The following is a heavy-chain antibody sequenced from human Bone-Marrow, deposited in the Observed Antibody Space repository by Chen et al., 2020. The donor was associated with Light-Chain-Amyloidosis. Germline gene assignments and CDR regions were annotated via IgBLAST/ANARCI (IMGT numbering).Heavy chain of an antibody. CDR1: GYTFPNYW. CDR3: ARRRDGYNFDY. J-gene: IGHJ4*02. CDR2: IYPDDSDA. V-gene: IGHV5-51*01. Sequence: EVQLELSGPEVKKPGASLQISCKGSGYTFPNYWIGWVRQMPGKGLEWMGVIYPDDSDARYSPSFEGQVTISADKSITTAYLQWRSLKASDTAMYYCARRRDGYNFDYWGQGTLVTVSS. D-gene: IGHD5-12*01.